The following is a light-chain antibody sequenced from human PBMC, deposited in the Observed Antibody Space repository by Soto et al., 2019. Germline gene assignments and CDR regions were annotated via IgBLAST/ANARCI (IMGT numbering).Light chain of an antibody. Sequence: QSVLSQPPSASGTPGQTVIISCSGSRSDIGSNFVNWYQHLPGTAPKHLIYNSNQRPSGVPDRFSGSKSGTSASLAISGLQSEDEADYYCAAWDDSLTGPVFGTGTKVTVL. J-gene: IGLJ1*01. V-gene: IGLV1-44*01. CDR2: NSN. CDR1: RSDIGSNF. CDR3: AAWDDSLTGPV.